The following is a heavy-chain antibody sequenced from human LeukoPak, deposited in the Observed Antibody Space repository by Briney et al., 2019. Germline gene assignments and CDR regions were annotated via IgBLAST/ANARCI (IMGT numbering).Heavy chain of an antibody. Sequence: GGSLRLSCAASGFTFSSYAMSWVRQAPGKGLEWVSAISGSGGSTYYADSVKGRFTISRDNTKNTLYLQMNSLRAEDTAVYYCAKDSAVVVSLNFDYWGQGTLVTVSS. V-gene: IGHV3-23*01. CDR1: GFTFSSYA. CDR2: ISGSGGST. CDR3: AKDSAVVVSLNFDY. D-gene: IGHD2-21*01. J-gene: IGHJ4*02.